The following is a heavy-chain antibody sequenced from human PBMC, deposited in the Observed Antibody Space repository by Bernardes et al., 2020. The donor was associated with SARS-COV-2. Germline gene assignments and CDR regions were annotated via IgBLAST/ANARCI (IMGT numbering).Heavy chain of an antibody. V-gene: IGHV5-51*01. CDR2: IYPGDSDT. D-gene: IGHD6-19*01. Sequence: SLNVSCKGSGYSFTSYWIGWVRQMPGTGLEWMGIIYPGDSDTRYSPSFQGQVTISADKSISTAYLQWSSLKASDTAMYYCSRQESGYSSGWYYWYFDLWGRGALVTVSS. J-gene: IGHJ2*01. CDR3: SRQESGYSSGWYYWYFDL. CDR1: GYSFTSYW.